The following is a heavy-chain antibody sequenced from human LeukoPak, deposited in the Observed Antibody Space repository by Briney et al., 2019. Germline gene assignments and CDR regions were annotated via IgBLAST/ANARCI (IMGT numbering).Heavy chain of an antibody. D-gene: IGHD3-10*01. CDR2: IHYDGST. CDR1: GGSIRSSTYY. CDR3: ARLRQVTGIDY. J-gene: IGHJ4*02. V-gene: IGHV4-39*07. Sequence: PSETLSLTCTVSGGSIRSSTYYWGWIRQPPGKGLEWIGSIHYDGSTYDNPSLKSRLTISVDTSKNQFSLKLSSVTAADTAVYYCARLRQVTGIDYWGQGTLVTVSS.